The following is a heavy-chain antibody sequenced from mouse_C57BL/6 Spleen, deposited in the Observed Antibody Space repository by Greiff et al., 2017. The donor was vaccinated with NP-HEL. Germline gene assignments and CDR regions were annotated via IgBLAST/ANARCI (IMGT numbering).Heavy chain of an antibody. CDR3: ARFTTVPHWYFEV. V-gene: IGHV1-69*01. J-gene: IGHJ1*03. CDR1: GYTFTSYW. CDR2: IDPSDSYT. D-gene: IGHD1-1*01. Sequence: QVQLQQPGAELVMPGASVKLSCKASGYTFTSYWMHWVKQRPGQGLEWIGEIDPSDSYTNYNQKFKGKSTLTVDKSSSTAYMQLSSLTSEDSAVYDGARFTTVPHWYFEVWGTGTTVTVSS.